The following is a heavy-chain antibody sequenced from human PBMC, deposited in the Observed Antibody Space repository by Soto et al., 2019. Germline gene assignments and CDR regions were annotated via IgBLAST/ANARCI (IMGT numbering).Heavy chain of an antibody. CDR3: ATGIVPATKWGYYSYGLDV. J-gene: IGHJ6*02. V-gene: IGHV3-11*01. CDR1: GFNFGDYF. CDR2: ISSGGFTF. Sequence: GGSLRLSCAASGFNFGDYFMSWIRQAPGKGLEWVSYISSGGFTFYHADSVKGRFTTSWDKAKNSLYLQMNTLSAEDTAVYYCATGIVPATKWGYYSYGLDVWGQGTTVPVSS. D-gene: IGHD2-2*01.